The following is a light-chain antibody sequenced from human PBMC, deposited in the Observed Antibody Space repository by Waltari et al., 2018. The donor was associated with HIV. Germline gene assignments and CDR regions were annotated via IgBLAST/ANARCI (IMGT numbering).Light chain of an antibody. V-gene: IGLV2-14*03. J-gene: IGLJ1*01. CDR3: SSYTSINTRV. CDR2: DVN. Sequence: QSALTQPASVSESPGQSITISCTGTTSDVGLSKFVSWYQQYPGRAPKLLIYDVNNRPSGVSNRFSGSKSGDTASLTISGLQAEDEADYYCSSYTSINTRVFGTGTTVTVL. CDR1: TSDVGLSKF.